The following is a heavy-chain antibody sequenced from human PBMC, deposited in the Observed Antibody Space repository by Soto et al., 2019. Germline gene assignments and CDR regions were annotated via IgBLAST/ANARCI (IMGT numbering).Heavy chain of an antibody. D-gene: IGHD6-6*01. CDR3: TTHMRARLVARAFEF. CDR1: GGSSTTPGPL. V-gene: IGHV4-39*01. Sequence: SENLALTCTVSGGSSTTPGPLWSIIRQPPGKRLEWIGSLYHRRNTVYNPPLTSRVTISADTSTGQFSLNLGSVTAADTAFYYCTTHMRARLVARAFEFWSPGNVVTVSS. J-gene: IGHJ4*02. CDR2: LYHRRNT.